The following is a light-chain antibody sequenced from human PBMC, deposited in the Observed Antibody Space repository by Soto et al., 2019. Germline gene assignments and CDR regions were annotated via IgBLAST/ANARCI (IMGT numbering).Light chain of an antibody. CDR1: QSVSSN. V-gene: IGKV3-15*01. J-gene: IGKJ2*01. Sequence: EIVMTQSPATLSVSPGERATLSCRASQSVSSNLAWYQQKPGQAPRLLIYGASTRATGIPARFSGSGSGTVLTLTIISLQSEDFAVYYCQQYNNWPMYTFGQGTKLEIK. CDR2: GAS. CDR3: QQYNNWPMYT.